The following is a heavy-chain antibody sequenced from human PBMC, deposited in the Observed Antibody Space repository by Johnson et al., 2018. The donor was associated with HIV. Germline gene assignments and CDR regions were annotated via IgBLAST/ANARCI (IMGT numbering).Heavy chain of an antibody. Sequence: QVQLVESGGGVVQPGGSLRLSCAASRFTFSSYGMHWVRQAPGKGLEWVAFIRYDGSNKYYGDSVKGRFTISRDNSKNTLYLQMNSLRAEDTAVYYCAKDALRTQPGAFDIWGQGTMVTVSS. J-gene: IGHJ3*02. CDR3: AKDALRTQPGAFDI. CDR1: RFTFSSYG. V-gene: IGHV3-30*02. D-gene: IGHD1-14*01. CDR2: IRYDGSNK.